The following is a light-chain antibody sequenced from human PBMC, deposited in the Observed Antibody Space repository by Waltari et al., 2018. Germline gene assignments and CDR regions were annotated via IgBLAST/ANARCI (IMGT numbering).Light chain of an antibody. V-gene: IGLV3-1*01. CDR2: QDN. J-gene: IGLJ2*01. CDR3: AAWDNSTFVV. CDR1: KFPGQY. Sequence: SFELTQTPSVSVPPGQTASITCSGEKFPGQYVSWYLHKAGQSPVLVIYQDNMRPSGIPERFSGFHSGNTVTLTISGTQSLDEADYYCAAWDNSTFVVFGGGTKVTVL.